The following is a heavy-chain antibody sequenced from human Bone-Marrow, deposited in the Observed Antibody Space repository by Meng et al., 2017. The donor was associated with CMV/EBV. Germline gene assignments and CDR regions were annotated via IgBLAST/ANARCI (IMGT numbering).Heavy chain of an antibody. J-gene: IGHJ4*02. D-gene: IGHD2-15*01. CDR1: GFTFSSYS. Sequence: GESLKISCAASGFTFSSYSMNWVRQAPGKGLEWVSSISSSSYIYYADSVKGRFTISRDNAKNSLYLQMNSLRAEDTAVYYCARERWVVAAKGDQPQYYFDYWGQGTLVTVSS. V-gene: IGHV3-21*01. CDR2: ISSSSYI. CDR3: ARERWVVAAKGDQPQYYFDY.